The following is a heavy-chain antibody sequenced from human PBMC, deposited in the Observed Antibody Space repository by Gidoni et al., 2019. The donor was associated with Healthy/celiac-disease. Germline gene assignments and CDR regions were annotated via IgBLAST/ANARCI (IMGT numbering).Heavy chain of an antibody. CDR3: ARYSSSWYTQSRGYMDV. Sequence: QVQLQESGPGLVKPSETLSLTCTVSGGSISSYYWSWLRQPPGKGLEWIGYIYYSGSTNYNPSLKSRVTISVDTSKNQFSLKLSSVTAADTAVYYCARYSSSWYTQSRGYMDVWGKGTTVTVSS. V-gene: IGHV4-59*01. D-gene: IGHD6-13*01. CDR1: GGSISSYY. J-gene: IGHJ6*03. CDR2: IYYSGST.